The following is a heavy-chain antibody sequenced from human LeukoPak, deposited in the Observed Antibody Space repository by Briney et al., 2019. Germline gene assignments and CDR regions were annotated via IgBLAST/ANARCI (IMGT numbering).Heavy chain of an antibody. J-gene: IGHJ4*02. CDR1: GFTFSDYY. Sequence: GGSLRLSCAASGFTFSDYYMSWIRQAPGKGLEWVSGISGSGGSTYYADSVKGRFTISRDNSKNTLYLQMNSLRAEDTAIYYCTKAPGSYYFDYWGQGTLVTVSS. CDR3: TKAPGSYYFDY. V-gene: IGHV3-23*01. CDR2: ISGSGGST.